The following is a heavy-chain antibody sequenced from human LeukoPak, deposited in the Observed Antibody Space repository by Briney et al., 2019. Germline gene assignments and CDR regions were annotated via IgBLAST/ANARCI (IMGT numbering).Heavy chain of an antibody. CDR1: GFTFSTYA. CDR2: ISNHGGST. J-gene: IGHJ6*02. Sequence: GGSLRLSCSASGFTFSTYAMHWVRQAPGKGLEYVSAISNHGGSTYYADSVKGRFTISRDSSKNTLYPQTSSLRAEDTAVYYCVKAIPSSSGWSPYFYGMDVWGQGTTVTVSS. V-gene: IGHV3-64D*06. D-gene: IGHD6-19*01. CDR3: VKAIPSSSGWSPYFYGMDV.